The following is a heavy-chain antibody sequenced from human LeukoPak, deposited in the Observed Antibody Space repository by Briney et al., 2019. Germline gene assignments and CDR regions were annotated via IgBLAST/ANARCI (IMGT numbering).Heavy chain of an antibody. Sequence: PGGSLRLSCAASGFSFSNYAMTWVRQAPGKGLEWVSAIGGDGHSTDYADSVKGRFTISRDNSKNTLYLQMNSLRAEDTALYYCAKTAGGTPDYWGLGTLVTVSS. J-gene: IGHJ4*02. CDR3: AKTAGGTPDY. CDR1: GFSFSNYA. D-gene: IGHD1-26*01. V-gene: IGHV3-23*01. CDR2: IGGDGHST.